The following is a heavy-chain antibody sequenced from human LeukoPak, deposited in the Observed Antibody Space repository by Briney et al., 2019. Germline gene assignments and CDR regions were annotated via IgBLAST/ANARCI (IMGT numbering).Heavy chain of an antibody. CDR1: GFTFSSYA. Sequence: GGSLRLSCATSGFTFSSYAMHWVRQAPGKGLEWVAVISYDGSNKYYADSVKGRFTISRDNSKNTLYLQMNSLRAEDTAVYYWGGGGPPFNQGGQGTRVPVP. CDR3: GGGGPPFNQ. V-gene: IGHV3-30*04. CDR2: ISYDGSNK. D-gene: IGHD1-14*01. J-gene: IGHJ4*02.